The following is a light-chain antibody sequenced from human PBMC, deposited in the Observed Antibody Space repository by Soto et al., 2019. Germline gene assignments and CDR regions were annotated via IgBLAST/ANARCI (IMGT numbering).Light chain of an antibody. J-gene: IGKJ1*01. V-gene: IGKV1-27*01. CDR2: AAS. CDR3: QKYNSAPRA. Sequence: DIPMPQSPSSLSASVGDRVTISCRASQGISNYLAWYQQKPGKVPKLLIYAASTLQSGVPSRFSGSGSGTDFTLTISSLQPEDVATYYCQKYNSAPRAFGQGTKVELK. CDR1: QGISNY.